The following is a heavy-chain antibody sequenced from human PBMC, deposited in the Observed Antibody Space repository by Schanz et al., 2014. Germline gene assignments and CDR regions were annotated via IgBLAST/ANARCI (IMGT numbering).Heavy chain of an antibody. V-gene: IGHV3-7*02. CDR1: GFTFSDYW. D-gene: IGHD6-13*01. CDR3: VSQTGSPNY. Sequence: EVHLLDSGGGLVQPGGSLRLSCAASGFTFSDYWMSWVRQAPGKGPEWVANIKHDGSVKDYVDSVEGRFTISRDNAKRSLFLQMNSLRVEDTAVYFCVSQTGSPNYWGQGTLVTVSS. CDR2: IKHDGSVK. J-gene: IGHJ4*02.